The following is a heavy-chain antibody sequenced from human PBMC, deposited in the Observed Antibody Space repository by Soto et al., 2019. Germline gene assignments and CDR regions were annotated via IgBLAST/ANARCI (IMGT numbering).Heavy chain of an antibody. D-gene: IGHD3-22*01. J-gene: IGHJ3*02. CDR3: ARDFAYYYDSSGYFPFNI. V-gene: IGHV3-21*01. Sequence: VGSLRLSCAASGFTFSSYSMNWVRQAPGKGLEWVSSISSSSSYIYYADSVKGRFTISRDNAKNSLYLQMNSLRAEDTAVYYCARDFAYYYDSSGYFPFNIWGQGTMVTVSS. CDR2: ISSSSSYI. CDR1: GFTFSSYS.